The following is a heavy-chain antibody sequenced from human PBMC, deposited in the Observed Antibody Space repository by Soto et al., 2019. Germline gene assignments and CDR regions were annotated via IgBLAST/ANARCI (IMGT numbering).Heavy chain of an antibody. CDR3: ARVYAYYFDY. CDR1: GGSISIYY. CDR2: IYYSGST. D-gene: IGHD2-8*01. Sequence: PSDTLSLTCTVSGGSISIYYWSWIRQPPGKGLEWIGYIYYSGSTNYNPSLKSRVTISVDTSKNQFSLKLSSVTAADTAVYYCARVYAYYFDYWGQGTLVTVSS. V-gene: IGHV4-59*01. J-gene: IGHJ4*02.